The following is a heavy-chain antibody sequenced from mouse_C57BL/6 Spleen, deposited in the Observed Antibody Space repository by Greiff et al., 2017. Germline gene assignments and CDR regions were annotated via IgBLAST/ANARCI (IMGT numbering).Heavy chain of an antibody. Sequence: EVQLVESGPGLVKPSQSLSLTCSVTGYSITSGYYWNWIRQFPGNKLEWMGYISYDGSNNYNPSLKNRISITRDTSKNQFFLKLNSVTTEDTATYYCARWLGPYYFDYWGQGTTLTVSS. J-gene: IGHJ2*01. CDR3: ARWLGPYYFDY. CDR2: ISYDGSN. CDR1: GYSITSGYY. V-gene: IGHV3-6*01. D-gene: IGHD4-1*01.